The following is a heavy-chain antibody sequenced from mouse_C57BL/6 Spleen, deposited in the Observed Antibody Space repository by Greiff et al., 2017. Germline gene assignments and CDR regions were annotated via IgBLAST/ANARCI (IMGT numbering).Heavy chain of an antibody. CDR3: ARAYYYGSSSGY. V-gene: IGHV1-61*01. CDR2: IYPSDSET. D-gene: IGHD1-1*01. CDR1: GYTFTSYW. Sequence: QVQLQQPGAELVRPGSSVKLSCKASGYTFTSYWMAWVKQRPGQGLEWIGNIYPSDSETHYNQKFKDKATLTVDKSSSTAYMQLSSLTSEDSAVYYCARAYYYGSSSGYWGQGTTLTVSS. J-gene: IGHJ2*01.